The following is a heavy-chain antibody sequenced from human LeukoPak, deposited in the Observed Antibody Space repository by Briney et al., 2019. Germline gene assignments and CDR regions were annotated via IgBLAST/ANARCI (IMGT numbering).Heavy chain of an antibody. CDR2: ISGSGGST. CDR3: ANFFLGYCSSTSCRDAFDI. V-gene: IGHV3-23*01. Sequence: PGGSLRLSCAASGFTFSSYAMSWVRQAPGKGLEWVSDISGSGGSTYYADSVKGRFTISRDNSKNTLYLQMNSLRAEDTAVYYCANFFLGYCSSTSCRDAFDIWGQGTMVTVSP. D-gene: IGHD2-2*01. CDR1: GFTFSSYA. J-gene: IGHJ3*02.